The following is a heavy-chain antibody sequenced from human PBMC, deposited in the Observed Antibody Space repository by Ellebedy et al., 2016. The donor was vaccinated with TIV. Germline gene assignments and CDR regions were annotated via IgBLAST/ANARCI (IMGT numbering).Heavy chain of an antibody. D-gene: IGHD4-17*01. J-gene: IGHJ2*01. CDR3: ARDSDGDYTSFDL. V-gene: IGHV4-39*07. CDR1: GVSTSSTSYY. CDR2: VDYSGRA. Sequence: MPSETLSLTCAVYGVSTSSTSYYLGWFRQPPGKGLEWIGCVDYSGRAYNNPSLKSRVTSSVDTSKNQFSLKLTSVTAADTAVYFCARDSDGDYTSFDLWGRGALVIVSS.